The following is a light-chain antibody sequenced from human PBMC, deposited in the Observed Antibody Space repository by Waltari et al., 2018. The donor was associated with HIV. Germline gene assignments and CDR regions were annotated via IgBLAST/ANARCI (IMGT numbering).Light chain of an antibody. CDR3: QKYNSAPLT. V-gene: IGKV1-27*01. CDR2: AAS. J-gene: IGKJ3*01. CDR1: QGIGNS. Sequence: DIQMTQSPSSLSASVGDRVTITCRASQGIGNSLAWYQQKPGKVPTLLIYAASTLQSGVPSRFSGSGSGTDFTLTISSLQPEDFATYYCQKYNSAPLTFGPGTKVD.